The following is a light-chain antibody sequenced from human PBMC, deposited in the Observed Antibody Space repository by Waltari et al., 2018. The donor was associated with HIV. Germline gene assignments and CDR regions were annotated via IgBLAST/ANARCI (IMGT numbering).Light chain of an antibody. V-gene: IGKV3-15*01. CDR1: QSVSDN. CDR3: QQYNDWPPLYT. J-gene: IGKJ2*01. CDR2: GAS. Sequence: EIVMTQSPATLSVSPGDRVTLSCRASQSVSDNLAWYQQKPGQAPRLLIYGASTRATGIPARFSGSGSGTEFTLTISSLQSEDFAVYYCQQYNDWPPLYTFGQGTKVEIK.